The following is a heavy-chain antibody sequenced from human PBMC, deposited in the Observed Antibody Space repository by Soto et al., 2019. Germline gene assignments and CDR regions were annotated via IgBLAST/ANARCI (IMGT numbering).Heavy chain of an antibody. CDR1: GGSISSYY. J-gene: IGHJ6*03. D-gene: IGHD4-17*01. Sequence: SETLSLTCTVSGGSISSYYWSWIRQPPGKGLEWIGYIYYSGSTNYNPSLKSRVTISVDTSKSQFSLKLSSVTAADTAVYYCARQGLRETGDYEDYYYYYMDVWGKGTTVTVSS. CDR2: IYYSGST. CDR3: ARQGLRETGDYEDYYYYYMDV. V-gene: IGHV4-59*08.